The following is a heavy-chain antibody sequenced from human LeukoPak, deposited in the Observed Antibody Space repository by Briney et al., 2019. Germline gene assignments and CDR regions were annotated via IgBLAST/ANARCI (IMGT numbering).Heavy chain of an antibody. D-gene: IGHD4-11*01. CDR1: RYTLTELS. J-gene: IGHJ3*01. Sequence: ASVNVSFKVSRYTLTELSMHWVRPAPGKGLEWMGGFDPEDGETIYAQKFQGRVHMTEDTFTEPAYMEPRSLKSEDTGVYYCATWSDNDYWRPDVFGFWGQGTMVTVSS. CDR2: FDPEDGET. CDR3: ATWSDNDYWRPDVFGF. V-gene: IGHV1-24*01.